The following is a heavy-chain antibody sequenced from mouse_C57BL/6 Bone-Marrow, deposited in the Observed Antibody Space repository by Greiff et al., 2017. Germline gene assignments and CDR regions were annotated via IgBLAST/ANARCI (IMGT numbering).Heavy chain of an antibody. CDR1: GYTFTNYW. Sequence: VQLQQSGAELVRPGTSVKMSCKASGYTFTNYWIGWAKQRPGHGLEWIGDSYPGGGYTNYNEKFKGKATLTADKSSSTAYMQFSSLTSEDSAIYYCASRDGYYAMDYWGQGTSVTVSS. D-gene: IGHD2-3*01. J-gene: IGHJ4*01. CDR2: SYPGGGYT. V-gene: IGHV1-63*01. CDR3: ASRDGYYAMDY.